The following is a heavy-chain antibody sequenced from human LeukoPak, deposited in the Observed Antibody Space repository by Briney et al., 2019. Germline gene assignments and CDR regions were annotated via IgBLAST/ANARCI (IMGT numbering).Heavy chain of an antibody. CDR2: IYTSEST. V-gene: IGHV4-4*07. D-gene: IGHD4-17*01. J-gene: IGHJ3*02. Sequence: PSETLSLTCTVSGGSISSYYWSWIRQPAGKGLEWIGRIYTSESTNYNPSLKSRVTMSVDTSKNQFSLKLSSVTAADTAVYYCARDQGDYGDYSDAFDIWDQGTMVTVSS. CDR3: ARDQGDYGDYSDAFDI. CDR1: GGSISSYY.